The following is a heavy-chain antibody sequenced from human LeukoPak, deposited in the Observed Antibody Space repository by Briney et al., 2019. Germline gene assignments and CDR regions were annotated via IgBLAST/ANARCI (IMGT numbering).Heavy chain of an antibody. CDR1: GYTFTGYY. CDR3: VRGRSGGSSEFDY. V-gene: IGHV1-2*02. J-gene: IGHJ4*02. Sequence: ASVKVSCKASGYTFTGYYMHWVRQAPGQGLEWMGWINPNSGGTNYAQKFQGRVTMTRDTAISTAYMELSRLRSDDTAVYYCVRGRSGGSSEFDYWGQGTLVSVSS. D-gene: IGHD2-15*01. CDR2: INPNSGGT.